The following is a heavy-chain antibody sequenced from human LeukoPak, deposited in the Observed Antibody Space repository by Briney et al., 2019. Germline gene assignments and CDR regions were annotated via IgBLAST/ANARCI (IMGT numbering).Heavy chain of an antibody. CDR1: GGSITSSNW. V-gene: IGHV4-4*02. Sequence: SGSLSLTCTVSGGSITSSNWWTWVRQPPEKGLEWIGEIYHSGSTNYNPSLKSRVTISVDKSSNQFSLKLNSVTAADTAVYYCARNAGNSDVDFWGHGSLVTVSS. CDR3: ARNAGNSDVDF. CDR2: IYHSGST. J-gene: IGHJ4*01. D-gene: IGHD4-23*01.